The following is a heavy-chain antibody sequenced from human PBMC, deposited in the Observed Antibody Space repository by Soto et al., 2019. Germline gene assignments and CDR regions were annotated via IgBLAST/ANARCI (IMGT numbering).Heavy chain of an antibody. J-gene: IGHJ4*02. CDR3: AKDQGVVTPFDY. D-gene: IGHD3-22*01. CDR1: RFTFSSYG. Sequence: GGSLRLSCAASRFTFSSYGMHWVRQAPGKGLEWVAVITNDGSHEYYAVSVKGRFTISRDNSKNTLYLQMNGLRVEDTAVYYCAKDQGVVTPFDYWGQGTLVTVSS. CDR2: ITNDGSHE. V-gene: IGHV3-30*18.